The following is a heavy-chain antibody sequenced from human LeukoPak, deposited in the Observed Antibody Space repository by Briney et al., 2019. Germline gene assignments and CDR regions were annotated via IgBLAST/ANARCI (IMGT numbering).Heavy chain of an antibody. CDR3: ARQCWRSAIAGFDP. Sequence: GESLKISCKGSGYSFTDYWIAWVRQMPGKGLEWMGIIYPGDSDTRYSPSFQGQVTFSPDKPLSTAYLQWSSLRASATAIYYCARQCWRSAIAGFDPWGQGTLVTVSS. J-gene: IGHJ5*02. CDR1: GYSFTDYW. CDR2: IYPGDSDT. V-gene: IGHV5-51*01. D-gene: IGHD3-16*01.